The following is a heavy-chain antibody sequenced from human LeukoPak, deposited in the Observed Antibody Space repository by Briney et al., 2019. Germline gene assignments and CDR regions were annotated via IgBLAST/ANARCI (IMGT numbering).Heavy chain of an antibody. V-gene: IGHV4-4*02. D-gene: IGHD1-26*01. CDR1: GGSISSSNW. CDR3: ARALVGATKTPDYYYYYGMDV. Sequence: SGTLSLTCAVSGGSISSSNWWSWVRQPPGKGLEWIGEIYHSGSTNYNPSLKSRVTISVDKSKNQFSLKLSSVTAADTAVYYCARALVGATKTPDYYYYYGMDVWGQGTTVTVSS. J-gene: IGHJ6*02. CDR2: IYHSGST.